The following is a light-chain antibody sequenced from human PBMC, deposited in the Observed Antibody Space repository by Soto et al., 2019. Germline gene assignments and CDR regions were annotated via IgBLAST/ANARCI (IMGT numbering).Light chain of an antibody. CDR3: LQDINYPWT. J-gene: IGKJ1*01. CDR2: GAS. V-gene: IGKV1-6*01. Sequence: AIQMTQSPSSLSVSVGDRVTISCRASQGIGNALGWYQQKPGKLPKVLIYGASNLQSGVPPRFSGSGSGTDFTLAISSLQPEDSATYYCLQDINYPWTFGQGTKVDIK. CDR1: QGIGNA.